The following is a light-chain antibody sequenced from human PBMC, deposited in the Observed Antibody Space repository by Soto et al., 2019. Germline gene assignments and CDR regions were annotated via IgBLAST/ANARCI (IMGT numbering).Light chain of an antibody. CDR1: QSVSSSY. Sequence: EIVLTHSPGTLSLSPGERAPLSCRASQSVSSSYLAWYQQKPGQAPRLLIYGTSSRAAGLPARFSASGSGTDFTLTISGVQHEDFAFYYCHQRQSWPRTFGQGTKVDIK. V-gene: IGKV3-20*01. CDR3: HQRQSWPRT. CDR2: GTS. J-gene: IGKJ1*01.